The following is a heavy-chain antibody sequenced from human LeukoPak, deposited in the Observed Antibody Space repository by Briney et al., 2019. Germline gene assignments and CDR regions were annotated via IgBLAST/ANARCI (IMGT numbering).Heavy chain of an antibody. CDR1: GGSISSSSYY. Sequence: PSETLSLTCTVSGGSISSSSYYWGWIRQPPGKGLEWIGSIYYSGSTYYNPSLKSRVTISVDTSKNQFSLKLSAVTATDTAVYYCARPLGIERYTWFDPWGQGTLVTVSS. CDR3: ARPLGIERYTWFDP. J-gene: IGHJ5*02. D-gene: IGHD7-27*01. CDR2: IYYSGST. V-gene: IGHV4-39*01.